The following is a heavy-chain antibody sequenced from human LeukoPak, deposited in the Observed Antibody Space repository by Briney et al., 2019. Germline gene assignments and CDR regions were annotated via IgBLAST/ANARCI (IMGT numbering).Heavy chain of an antibody. CDR3: AREDSGYDIDY. D-gene: IGHD5-12*01. V-gene: IGHV1-46*01. J-gene: IGHJ4*02. Sequence: ASVKVSCKASGYTFTSYYMHWVRQAPGQGLEWMGIINPSGGSASYAQKFQGRVTMTRDTSTSTVYMELSSLRSEDTAVYYCAREDSGYDIDYWCQGTLVTVSS. CDR1: GYTFTSYY. CDR2: INPSGGSA.